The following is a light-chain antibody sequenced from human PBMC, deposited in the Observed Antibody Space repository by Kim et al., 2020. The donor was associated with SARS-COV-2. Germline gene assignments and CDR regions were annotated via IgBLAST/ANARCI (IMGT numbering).Light chain of an antibody. Sequence: ATINCKSRQSVLYSSNNKNYLAWYQQKPGQPPKLLIYWASTRESGVPDRFSGSGSGTDFTLTISSLRAEDVAVYYCQQYYSTPRTFGQGTKVDIK. CDR1: QSVLYSSNNKNY. V-gene: IGKV4-1*01. CDR2: WAS. CDR3: QQYYSTPRT. J-gene: IGKJ1*01.